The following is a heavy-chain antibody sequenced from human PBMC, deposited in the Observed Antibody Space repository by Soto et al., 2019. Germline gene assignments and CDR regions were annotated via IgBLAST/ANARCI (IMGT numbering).Heavy chain of an antibody. CDR2: IIPILGIA. CDR3: AREGDNHDAFDI. CDR1: GGTFSSYT. D-gene: IGHD2-15*01. J-gene: IGHJ3*02. Sequence: QVQLVQSGAEVKKPGSSVKVSCKASGGTFSSYTISWVRQAPGQGLEWMGRIIPILGIANYAQKFQGRVTIXAXISTSTAYMELSSLRSEDTAVYYCAREGDNHDAFDIWGQGTMVTVSS. V-gene: IGHV1-69*08.